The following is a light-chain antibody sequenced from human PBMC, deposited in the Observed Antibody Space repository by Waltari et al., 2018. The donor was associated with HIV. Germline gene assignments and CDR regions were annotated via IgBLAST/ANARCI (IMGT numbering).Light chain of an antibody. CDR3: CSYAGSRTYV. Sequence: QSALTQPASVSGSPGQSTTISCTGTSSDVGTYNLASWYQQHPGKVPNLVIFEVSQRPSGVSVRFSGSKSVYAAPLTISGRQAEDEADYSCCSYAGSRTYVFGTGTKVPVL. J-gene: IGLJ1*01. CDR2: EVS. V-gene: IGLV2-23*02. CDR1: SSDVGTYNL.